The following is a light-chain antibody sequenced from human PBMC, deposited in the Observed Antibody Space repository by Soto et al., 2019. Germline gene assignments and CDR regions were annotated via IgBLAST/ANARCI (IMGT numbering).Light chain of an antibody. CDR2: AGS. CDR3: QKLRSNPIT. J-gene: IGKJ5*01. V-gene: IGKV1-9*01. CDR1: QDISNY. Sequence: DIQLTQSPSFLSASVGDRVTITCRASQDISNYLVWYQQKPGKAPKVLIYAGSTLQSGVPSKSSGSGSGTEFSLTISSPQPEDFATYYCQKLRSNPITFGQGTRLEI.